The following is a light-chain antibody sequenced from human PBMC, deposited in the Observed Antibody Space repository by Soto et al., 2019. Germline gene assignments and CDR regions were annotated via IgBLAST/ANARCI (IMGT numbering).Light chain of an antibody. Sequence: QLVLTQSPSASASLGASVKLTCTLSSGHSSYAIAWHQQQPEKGPRYLMKLSSDGSHSKGDGSPDRFSGSSSGAERYLTISSLQSADEADYYCQTWDTAARVVFGGGTKLTVL. CDR3: QTWDTAARVV. CDR1: SGHSSYA. CDR2: LSSDGSH. J-gene: IGLJ2*01. V-gene: IGLV4-69*01.